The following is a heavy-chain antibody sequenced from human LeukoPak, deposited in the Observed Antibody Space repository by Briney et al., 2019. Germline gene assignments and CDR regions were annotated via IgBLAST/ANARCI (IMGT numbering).Heavy chain of an antibody. CDR2: ISAYNGNT. Sequence: DSAKVSCKASGYTFTSYGISWVRQAPGQGLEWMGWISAYNGNTNYAQKLQGRVTMTTDTSTSTAYMELRSLRSDDTAVYYCAREAITFGGVIVIAPDYWGQGTLVTVSS. CDR3: AREAITFGGVIVIAPDY. V-gene: IGHV1-18*01. D-gene: IGHD3-16*02. J-gene: IGHJ4*02. CDR1: GYTFTSYG.